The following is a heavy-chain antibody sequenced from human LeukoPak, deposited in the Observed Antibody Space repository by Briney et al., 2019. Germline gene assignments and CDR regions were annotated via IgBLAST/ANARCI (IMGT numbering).Heavy chain of an antibody. V-gene: IGHV3-23*01. J-gene: IGHJ4*02. Sequence: PGGSLRLSCAASGFTFSSYAMSWVRQAPGKGLEWVSAISGSGGSTYYADSVKGRFTISRDNSKDTLYLQMNSLRAEDTAVYYCAKDGSSWSPGGSPVTYAYWGQGTLVTVSS. CDR3: AKDGSSWSPGGSPVTYAY. D-gene: IGHD6-13*01. CDR1: GFTFSSYA. CDR2: ISGSGGST.